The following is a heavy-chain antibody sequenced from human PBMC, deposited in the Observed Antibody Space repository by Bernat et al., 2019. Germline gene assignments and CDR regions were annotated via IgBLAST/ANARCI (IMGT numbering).Heavy chain of an antibody. CDR1: GFTFSSYG. Sequence: QVQLVESGGGVVQPGRSLRLSCAASGFTFSSYGMHWVRQAPGKGLEWVAVIWYDGSNKYYADSVKGRFTISRDNSKNTLYLQMSSLRSEDTAVYYCASLRGYSYGPSPDYYYGMDVWGQGTTVTVSS. CDR2: IWYDGSNK. J-gene: IGHJ6*02. V-gene: IGHV3-33*01. CDR3: ASLRGYSYGPSPDYYYGMDV. D-gene: IGHD5-18*01.